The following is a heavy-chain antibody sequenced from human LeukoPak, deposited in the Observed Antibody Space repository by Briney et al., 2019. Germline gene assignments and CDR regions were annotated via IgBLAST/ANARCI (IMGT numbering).Heavy chain of an antibody. D-gene: IGHD2-8*01. CDR2: INPSGGST. J-gene: IGHJ4*02. CDR1: GYTFTSYY. Sequence: ASVKVSCKASGYTFTSYYMHWVRQAPGQGLEWMGIINPSGGSTSYAQKFQGRVTTTRDTSISTAYMELSRLRSDDTAVYYCARDSVMGLDYWGQGTLVTVSS. V-gene: IGHV1-46*01. CDR3: ARDSVMGLDY.